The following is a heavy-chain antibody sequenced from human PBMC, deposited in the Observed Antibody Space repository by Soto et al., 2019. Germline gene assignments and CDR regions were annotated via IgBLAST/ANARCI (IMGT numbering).Heavy chain of an antibody. V-gene: IGHV3-72*01. J-gene: IGHJ5*01. D-gene: IGHD6-6*01. Sequence: EVQLVESGGALVQPGGSLRLSCAASGFTFNDHFLDWVRQAPGKGLEWVGRIRNMANEYSTEYAASVKGRFTISRDDSKNSLYLQIHGLEGEDTAVYYCVREGLSVSQYISWFDSWGQGTLVTVSS. CDR1: GFTFNDHF. CDR3: VREGLSVSQYISWFDS. CDR2: IRNMANEYST.